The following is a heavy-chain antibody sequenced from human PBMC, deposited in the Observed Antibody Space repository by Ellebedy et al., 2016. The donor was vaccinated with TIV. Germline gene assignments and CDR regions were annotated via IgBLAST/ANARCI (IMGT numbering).Heavy chain of an antibody. CDR2: ITGSGGNT. Sequence: GESLKISXAASGFTFSSYSMNWVRQAPGKGLEWVSAITGSGGNTYYADSVKGRLTISRDNSKDTLYLQMNSLRAEDTAVYYCARETQLSYCGPDCSQTLNYYYGMDVWGRGTTVTVSS. V-gene: IGHV3-23*01. CDR1: GFTFSSYS. D-gene: IGHD2-21*02. CDR3: ARETQLSYCGPDCSQTLNYYYGMDV. J-gene: IGHJ6*02.